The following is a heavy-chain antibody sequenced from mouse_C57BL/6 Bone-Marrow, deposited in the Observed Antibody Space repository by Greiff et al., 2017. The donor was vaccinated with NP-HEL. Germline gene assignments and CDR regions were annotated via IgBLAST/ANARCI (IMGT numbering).Heavy chain of an antibody. CDR2: IYPRSGNT. J-gene: IGHJ1*03. CDR3: ARSRGLGRGYFDV. CDR1: GYTFTSYG. V-gene: IGHV1-81*01. Sequence: VQLQQSGAELARPGASVKLSCKASGYTFTSYGISWVKQRTGQGLEWIGEIYPRSGNTYYNEKFKGKATLTADKSSSTAYLELRSLTSEDSAVYFCARSRGLGRGYFDVWGTGTTVTVSS. D-gene: IGHD3-1*01.